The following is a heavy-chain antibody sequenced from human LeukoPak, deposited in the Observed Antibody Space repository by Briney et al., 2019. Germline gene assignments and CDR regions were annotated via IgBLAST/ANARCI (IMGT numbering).Heavy chain of an antibody. Sequence: PGGSLRLSCAASGFTFSSYAMHWVRQAPGKGLEWVAVISYDGSNKYYADSVKGRFTISRDNSKNTLYLQMNSLRAEDTAVYYCARRRQWLEHPNWFDPWGQGTLVTVSS. CDR2: ISYDGSNK. J-gene: IGHJ5*02. CDR1: GFTFSSYA. CDR3: ARRRQWLEHPNWFDP. V-gene: IGHV3-30-3*01. D-gene: IGHD6-19*01.